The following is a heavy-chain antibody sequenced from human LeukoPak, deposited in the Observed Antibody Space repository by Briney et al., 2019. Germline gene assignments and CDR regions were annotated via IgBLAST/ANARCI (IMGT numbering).Heavy chain of an antibody. CDR3: AREAYSSSWAVYYYYMDA. CDR1: GFTFSSYA. CDR2: ISYDGSNK. Sequence: GRSLRLSCAASGFTFSSYAMHWVRQAPGKGLEWVAVISYDGSNKYYADSVKGRFTISRDNSKNTLYLQMNSLRAEDTAVYYCAREAYSSSWAVYYYYMDAWGKGTTVTVSS. D-gene: IGHD6-13*01. J-gene: IGHJ6*03. V-gene: IGHV3-30*01.